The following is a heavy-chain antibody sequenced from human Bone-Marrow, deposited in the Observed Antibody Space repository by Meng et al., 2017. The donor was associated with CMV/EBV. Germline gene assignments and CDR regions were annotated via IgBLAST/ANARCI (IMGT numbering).Heavy chain of an antibody. CDR2: ISSSGSTI. CDR1: GFTFSDYY. V-gene: IGHV3-11*04. J-gene: IGHJ6*02. D-gene: IGHD1-26*01. CDR3: GRALVGGTGGTDV. Sequence: GGSLRLSCAASGFTFSDYYMSWIRQAPGKGLEWVSYISSSGSTIYYADSVKGRFTISRDNAKKSLYLQMNSLRAEDMSVYYCGRALVGGTGGTDVWGQGTTVTVSS.